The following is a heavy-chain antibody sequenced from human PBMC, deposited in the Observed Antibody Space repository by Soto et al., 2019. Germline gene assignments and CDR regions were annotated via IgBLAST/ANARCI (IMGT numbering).Heavy chain of an antibody. J-gene: IGHJ3*02. V-gene: IGHV3-11*01. CDR1: GFTLSSYA. CDR3: ARDQDFWSGYYIGAFDI. CDR2: ISSSGSTI. Sequence: GGSLRLSCAASGFTLSSYAMSWIRQAPGKGLEWVSYISSSGSTIYYADSVKGRFTISRDNAKNSLYLQMNSLRAEDTAVYYCARDQDFWSGYYIGAFDIWGQGTMVTVSS. D-gene: IGHD3-3*01.